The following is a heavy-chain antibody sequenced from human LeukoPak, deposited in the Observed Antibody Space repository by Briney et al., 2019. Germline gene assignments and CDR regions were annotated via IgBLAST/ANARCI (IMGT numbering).Heavy chain of an antibody. J-gene: IGHJ4*02. Sequence: GASVKVSCKASGYTFTSYGISWVRQAPGQGLEWMGRISAYNGNTNYAQKLQGRVTMTTDTSTSTAYMELRSLRSDDTAVYYCARDSVIDYYGSGTSLPDYWGQGTLVTVSS. V-gene: IGHV1-18*01. CDR2: ISAYNGNT. CDR1: GYTFTSYG. D-gene: IGHD3-10*01. CDR3: ARDSVIDYYGSGTSLPDY.